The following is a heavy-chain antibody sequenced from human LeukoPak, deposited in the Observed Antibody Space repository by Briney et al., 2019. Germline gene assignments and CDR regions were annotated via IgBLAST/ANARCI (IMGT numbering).Heavy chain of an antibody. CDR3: ARDSGLIMGALNLDY. CDR2: ISSESSAI. Sequence: PGGSLRLSCAASGFTFRTYGMNWVRRGPGKGREWISYISSESSAIFYADSVKGRFTISRDNAKNSLYLQMNSLRDEDTAVYYCARDSGLIMGALNLDYWGQGTLLTVSS. CDR1: GFTFRTYG. V-gene: IGHV3-48*02. J-gene: IGHJ4*02. D-gene: IGHD1-26*01.